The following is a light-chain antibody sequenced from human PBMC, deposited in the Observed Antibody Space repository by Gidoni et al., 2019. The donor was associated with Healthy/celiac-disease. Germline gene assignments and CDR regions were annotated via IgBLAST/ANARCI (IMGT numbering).Light chain of an antibody. J-gene: IGKJ1*01. CDR3: QQYGSSPVT. CDR1: QSVSSSY. Sequence: EIVLTQSPGTLSLSPGERATLSCRASQSVSSSYLAWYQQKPGQAPRLLIYGASSRATGIPDRFSGSGSGTDFTLTISRLEPEEFAVYYCQQYGSSPVTFGQGTKEEIK. V-gene: IGKV3-20*01. CDR2: GAS.